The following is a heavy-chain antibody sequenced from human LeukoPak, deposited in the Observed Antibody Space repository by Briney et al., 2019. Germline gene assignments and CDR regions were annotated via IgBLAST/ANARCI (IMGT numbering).Heavy chain of an antibody. J-gene: IGHJ4*02. CDR1: GDSISGYY. Sequence: SETLSLTCTVSGDSISGYYWSWIRQPPGKGLEWIGLIHYSGTTNYNPSLKSRVTISLDTSNTQFSLKLSSVTAADTAIYHCARHYVFVVGGSSFDYWGRGTLVTVSS. D-gene: IGHD3-10*01. CDR3: ARHYVFVVGGSSFDY. CDR2: IHYSGTT. V-gene: IGHV4-59*08.